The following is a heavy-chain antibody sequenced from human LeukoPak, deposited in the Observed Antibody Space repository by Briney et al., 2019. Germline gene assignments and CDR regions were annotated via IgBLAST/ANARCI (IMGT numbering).Heavy chain of an antibody. D-gene: IGHD5-18*01. Sequence: PGGSLRLSCAASGFTFSSYSMNWVRQAPGKGLEWVSYIRSSGSPIYYADSVKGRFTISRDNAKNSLYLQMNSLTAEDTAVYYCARDPHSLDYWGQGTLVTVSS. V-gene: IGHV3-48*01. J-gene: IGHJ4*02. CDR3: ARDPHSLDY. CDR1: GFTFSSYS. CDR2: IRSSGSPI.